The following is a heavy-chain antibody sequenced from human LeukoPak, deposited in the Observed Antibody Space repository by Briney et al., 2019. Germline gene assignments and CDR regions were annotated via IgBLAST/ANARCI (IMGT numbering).Heavy chain of an antibody. Sequence: GGSLRLSCAASGFTFSSYGMHWVRQAPGKGLEWVAVIWYDGSNKYYADSVKGRFTISRDNSKNTLYLQMNSPRAEDTAVYYCARDRGYYYDSSGSGYFDYWGQGTLVTVSS. D-gene: IGHD3-22*01. CDR1: GFTFSSYG. V-gene: IGHV3-33*01. J-gene: IGHJ4*02. CDR3: ARDRGYYYDSSGSGYFDY. CDR2: IWYDGSNK.